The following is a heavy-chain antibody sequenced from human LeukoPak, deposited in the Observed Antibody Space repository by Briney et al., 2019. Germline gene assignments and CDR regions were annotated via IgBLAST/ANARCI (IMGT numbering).Heavy chain of an antibody. CDR2: ISRSGGST. CDR3: AKSQGYSNYYFDY. V-gene: IGHV3-23*01. Sequence: GSLRLSCAASGFTFSSYGMSWVRQAPGKGLEWVSGISRSGGSTYYADSVQGRFTISRDNSKNTLYLQMDSLRAGDTAVYYCAKSQGYSNYYFDYWGRGTLVTVSS. CDR1: GFTFSSYG. J-gene: IGHJ4*02. D-gene: IGHD3-9*01.